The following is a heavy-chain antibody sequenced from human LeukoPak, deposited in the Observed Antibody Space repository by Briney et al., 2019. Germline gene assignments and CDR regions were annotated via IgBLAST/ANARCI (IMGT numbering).Heavy chain of an antibody. Sequence: SETLSLTCTVSGVSISSYYWSWIRQPPGKGLEWIGYIYYSGSTNYNPSLKSRVTISVDTSKNQFSLKLSSVTAADTAVYYCARRGVRGSYYYFDYWGQGTLVTVSS. J-gene: IGHJ4*02. D-gene: IGHD1-26*01. CDR2: IYYSGST. V-gene: IGHV4-59*08. CDR1: GVSISSYY. CDR3: ARRGVRGSYYYFDY.